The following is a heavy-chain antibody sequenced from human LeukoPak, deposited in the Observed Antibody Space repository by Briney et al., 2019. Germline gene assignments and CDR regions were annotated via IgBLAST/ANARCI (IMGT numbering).Heavy chain of an antibody. D-gene: IGHD4-23*01. CDR3: ARDRVDGGTVDY. CDR2: ISSSSSYI. V-gene: IGHV3-21*01. Sequence: PGGSLGLSCAASGFTFSSYSMNWVRQAPGKGLEWVSSISSSSSYIYYADSVKGRFTISRDNAKNSLYLQMNSLRAEDTAVYYCARDRVDGGTVDYWGQGTLVTVSS. CDR1: GFTFSSYS. J-gene: IGHJ4*02.